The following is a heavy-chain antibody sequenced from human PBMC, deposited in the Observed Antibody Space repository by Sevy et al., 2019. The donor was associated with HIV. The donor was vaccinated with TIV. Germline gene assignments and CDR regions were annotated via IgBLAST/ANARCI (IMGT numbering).Heavy chain of an antibody. CDR3: ARARDELEYFQH. CDR1: GYTFTSYA. Sequence: ASVKVSCKASGYTFTSYAMHWVRQAPGQRLEWMGWINAGNGNTKYSQKFQGRVTITRDTSASTAYMELSSLRSEDTAGYYCARARDELEYFQHWGQGTLVTVSS. J-gene: IGHJ1*01. V-gene: IGHV1-3*01. D-gene: IGHD3-10*01. CDR2: INAGNGNT.